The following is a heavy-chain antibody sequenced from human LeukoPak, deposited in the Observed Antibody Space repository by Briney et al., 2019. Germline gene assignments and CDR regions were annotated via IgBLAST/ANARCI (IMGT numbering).Heavy chain of an antibody. CDR3: AKGGTTVIDY. Sequence: GGSLRLSCAASGFTFSNYWMHWVRQAPGKGLVRVSRINSDGSSTTSADSVKGRFTISRDNAKNTLYLQMNSLRAEDTAVYYCAKGGTTVIDYWGQGTLVTVSS. CDR1: GFTFSNYW. J-gene: IGHJ4*02. CDR2: INSDGSST. V-gene: IGHV3-74*01. D-gene: IGHD4-17*01.